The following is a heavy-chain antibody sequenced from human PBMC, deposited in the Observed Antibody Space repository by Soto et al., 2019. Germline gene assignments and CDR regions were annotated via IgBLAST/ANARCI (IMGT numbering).Heavy chain of an antibody. CDR2: ISAYNGNT. D-gene: IGHD3-3*01. CDR1: GYTFTSYG. J-gene: IGHJ4*02. CDR3: ARDSLPKTIFGVDLDY. V-gene: IGHV1-18*01. Sequence: QVQLVQSGAEVKKPGASVKVSCKASGYTFTSYGISWVRQGPGQGLEWMGWISAYNGNTNYAQKLQGRVTMTTDTSTSTAYMELRSLRSDDTAVYYCARDSLPKTIFGVDLDYWGQGTLVTVSS.